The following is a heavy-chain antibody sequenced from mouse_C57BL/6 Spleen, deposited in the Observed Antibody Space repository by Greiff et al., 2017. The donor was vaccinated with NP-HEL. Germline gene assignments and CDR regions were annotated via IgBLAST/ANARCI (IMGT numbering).Heavy chain of an antibody. CDR3: ARLGFYGSSYGYYAMDY. J-gene: IGHJ4*01. CDR2: INPNNGGT. D-gene: IGHD1-1*01. V-gene: IGHV1-26*01. CDR1: GYTFTDYY. Sequence: VQLQQSGPELVKPGASVKISCKASGYTFTDYYMNWVKQSHGKSLEWIGDINPNNGGTSYNQKFKGKATLTVDKSSSTAYMELRSLTSEDSAVYYCARLGFYGSSYGYYAMDYWGQGTSVTVSS.